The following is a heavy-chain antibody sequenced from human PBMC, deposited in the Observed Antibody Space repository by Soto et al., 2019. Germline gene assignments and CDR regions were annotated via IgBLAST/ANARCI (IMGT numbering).Heavy chain of an antibody. Sequence: QVPLVQSGAEVKKSGASVKVSCKASGYTFTAYFIHWVRQAPGQGPEWMGEISPNTGGTKYAQRFQGRVTMTRDMSITTVYKELSNLSPDDTAVYYCGKGRCGVVGVFYWGQGTLVTVYS. D-gene: IGHD1-26*01. J-gene: IGHJ4*02. CDR3: GKGRCGVVGVFY. V-gene: IGHV1-2*02. CDR1: GYTFTAYF. CDR2: ISPNTGGT.